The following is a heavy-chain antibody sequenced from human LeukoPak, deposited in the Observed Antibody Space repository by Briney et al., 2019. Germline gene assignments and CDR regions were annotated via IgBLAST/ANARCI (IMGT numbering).Heavy chain of an antibody. V-gene: IGHV3-7*01. J-gene: IGHJ4*02. D-gene: IGHD4-23*01. CDR3: LPGKGY. Sequence: GGSLRLSCTAYGLTFNTYWMNWVRQAPGKGLEWVADTSPDGNEKYYADFVKGRFSIFRDNANSILYLQMNSLRGEDTAVYYCLPGKGYWGQGTLVTVSS. CDR2: TSPDGNEK. CDR1: GLTFNTYW.